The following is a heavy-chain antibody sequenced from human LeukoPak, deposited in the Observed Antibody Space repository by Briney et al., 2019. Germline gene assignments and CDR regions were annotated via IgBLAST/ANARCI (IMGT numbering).Heavy chain of an antibody. CDR2: IYYSGST. D-gene: IGHD3-3*01. Sequence: SETLSLTCTVSGGSISSSSYYWGWIRQPPGKGLEWIGSIYYSGSTYYNPSLKSRVTISVDTSKNQFSLKLSSVTAADTAVYYCARGPPTYDFWSGYPFDYWGQGTLVTVSS. CDR3: ARGPPTYDFWSGYPFDY. V-gene: IGHV4-39*01. CDR1: GGSISSSSYY. J-gene: IGHJ4*02.